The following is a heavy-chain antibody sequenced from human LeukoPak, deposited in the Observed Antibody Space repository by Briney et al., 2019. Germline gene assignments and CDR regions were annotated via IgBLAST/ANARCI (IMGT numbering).Heavy chain of an antibody. CDR2: INSDGSST. CDR1: GFTFSSYW. CDR3: ARAERSGKKAYCGGDCYSPLDAFDI. Sequence: GGSLRLSCAASGFTFSSYWMHWVRQAPGKGLVWVSRINSDGSSTSYADSVKGRFTISRDNAKNTLYLQMNSLRAEDTAVYYCARAERSGKKAYCGGDCYSPLDAFDIWGQGTMVTVSS. V-gene: IGHV3-74*01. D-gene: IGHD2-21*02. J-gene: IGHJ3*02.